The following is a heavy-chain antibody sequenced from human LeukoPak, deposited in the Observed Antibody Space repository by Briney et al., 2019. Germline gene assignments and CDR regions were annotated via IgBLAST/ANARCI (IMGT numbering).Heavy chain of an antibody. Sequence: GGSLRLSCGASGFTVSSNYMSWVRQAPGKGLEWVSGIYSGGTTYYADSVKGRFTISRDKSKNTPHLQMNSLRAEDTAIYYCTRDLGYCSGGSCYAAAFWGQGTLVTVSS. V-gene: IGHV3-53*01. CDR2: IYSGGTT. CDR3: TRDLGYCSGGSCYAAAF. J-gene: IGHJ1*01. CDR1: GFTVSSNY. D-gene: IGHD2-15*01.